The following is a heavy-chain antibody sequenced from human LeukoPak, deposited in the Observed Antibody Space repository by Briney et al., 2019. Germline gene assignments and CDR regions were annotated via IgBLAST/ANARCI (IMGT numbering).Heavy chain of an antibody. CDR2: LGIAGDT. D-gene: IGHD1-26*01. CDR1: GFTFSNHW. J-gene: IGHJ4*02. CDR3: ARQKQSHGNFDY. Sequence: TGGSLRLSCAASGFTFSNHWMHWVRQPIGKGLEWVSALGIAGDTFYPGSVKGRFTISRENAKNSLYLQMNSLRAEDTAMYYCARQKQSHGNFDYWGQGTLVTVSS. V-gene: IGHV3-13*01.